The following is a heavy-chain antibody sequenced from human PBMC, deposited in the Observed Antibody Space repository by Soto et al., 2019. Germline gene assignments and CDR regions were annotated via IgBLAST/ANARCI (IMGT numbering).Heavy chain of an antibody. J-gene: IGHJ4*02. CDR3: AKRRGAGGHFDY. V-gene: IGHV3-23*01. CDR2: VSSGGST. CDR1: GFTFSSYA. D-gene: IGHD2-15*01. Sequence: DVQLLESGGGLVQPEGSLRLSCAASGFTFSSYAMGWVRQGPGKGLEWVAVVSSGGSTHYADSVRGRFTISRDNSKNTLSLQMNSLTAEDTAVDFCAKRRGAGGHFDYWGQGALVTVSS.